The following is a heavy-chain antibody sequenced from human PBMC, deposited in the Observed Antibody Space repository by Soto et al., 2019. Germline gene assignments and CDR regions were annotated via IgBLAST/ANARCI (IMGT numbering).Heavy chain of an antibody. CDR3: APHVSCSGGSCQYDAFAS. Sequence: EVQVLESGGGLVQPGGSLRLSCEGSGFTVSSHAMTWIRQAPGKGQEWVSTVTADGGTYYADSVKGRFAMSRDTSENTLYLQMNSLGAEDTAAYYCAPHVSCSGGSCQYDAFASRGQGTMVSVSS. CDR2: VTADGGT. V-gene: IGHV3-23*01. D-gene: IGHD2-15*01. CDR1: GFTVSSHA. J-gene: IGHJ3*02.